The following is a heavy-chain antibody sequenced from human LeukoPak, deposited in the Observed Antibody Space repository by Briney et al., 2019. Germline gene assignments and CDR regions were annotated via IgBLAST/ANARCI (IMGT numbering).Heavy chain of an antibody. D-gene: IGHD3-16*02. Sequence: GGSLRLSCAASGFTFSSYWMHWVRQALGKGLVWVSRINSDGSSTSYADSVKGRFTISRDNAKNSLYLQMNSLRAEDTAVYYCARDTRSTLWGSYRYSILGYWGQGTLVTVSS. V-gene: IGHV3-74*01. CDR1: GFTFSSYW. CDR3: ARDTRSTLWGSYRYSILGY. CDR2: INSDGSST. J-gene: IGHJ4*02.